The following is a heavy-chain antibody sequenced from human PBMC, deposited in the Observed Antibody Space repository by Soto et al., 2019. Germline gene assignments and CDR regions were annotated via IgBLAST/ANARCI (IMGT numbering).Heavy chain of an antibody. J-gene: IGHJ4*02. Sequence: QVQLVQSGAEVKKPGSSVKVSCKASGGTFSSYAISWVRQAPGQGLEWMGGIIPIFGTANYAQKFQGRVTIXXDXSXNTAYMELSRLRSEDTAVYYCARGEGAISEWLVTRCWGQGTLVTVSS. V-gene: IGHV1-69*12. CDR1: GGTFSSYA. CDR2: IIPIFGTA. D-gene: IGHD6-19*01. CDR3: ARGEGAISEWLVTRC.